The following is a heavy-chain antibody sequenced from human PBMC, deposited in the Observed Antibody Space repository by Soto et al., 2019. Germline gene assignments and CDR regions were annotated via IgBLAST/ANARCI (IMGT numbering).Heavy chain of an antibody. J-gene: IGHJ4*02. V-gene: IGHV3-33*01. Sequence: GGSLRLSCAASGSTFGGYGMHWVRQAPGKGLEWAAGIPYDGRNTYYADSVQGRFAISRDNSKNTMYLQMNSLRVEDTAIYYCARSKWHDGSGRVREFDYWGQGALVTVSS. CDR1: GSTFGGYG. CDR2: IPYDGRNT. CDR3: ARSKWHDGSGRVREFDY. D-gene: IGHD3-10*01.